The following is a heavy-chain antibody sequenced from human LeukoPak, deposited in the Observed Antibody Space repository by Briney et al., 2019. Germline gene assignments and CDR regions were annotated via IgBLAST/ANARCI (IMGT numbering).Heavy chain of an antibody. CDR1: GFTFSSYA. CDR2: ISGSGGST. J-gene: IGHJ4*02. Sequence: GGSLRLSCAASGFTFSSYAMSWVRQAPGKGLEWVSAISGSGGSTYYADSVRGRFTIPRDNSKNTLYLQMNSLRAEDTAVYYCAKLAHGSGSYSLYWGQGTLVTVSS. CDR3: AKLAHGSGSYSLY. V-gene: IGHV3-23*01. D-gene: IGHD3-10*01.